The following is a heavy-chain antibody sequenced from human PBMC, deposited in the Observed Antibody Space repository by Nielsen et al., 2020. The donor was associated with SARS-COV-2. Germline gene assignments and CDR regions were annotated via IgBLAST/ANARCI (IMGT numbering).Heavy chain of an antibody. CDR1: GYTFTSYG. J-gene: IGHJ6*02. D-gene: IGHD6-13*01. V-gene: IGHV1-18*01. CDR2: ISAYNGNT. Sequence: ASVKVSCKASGYTFTSYGISWVRQAPGQGLEWMGWISAYNGNTNYAQKLQGRVTMTTVTSTSTAYMELRSLRSDDTAVYYCARDRRAAAGTRYYYYYGMDVWGQGTTVTVSS. CDR3: ARDRRAAAGTRYYYYYGMDV.